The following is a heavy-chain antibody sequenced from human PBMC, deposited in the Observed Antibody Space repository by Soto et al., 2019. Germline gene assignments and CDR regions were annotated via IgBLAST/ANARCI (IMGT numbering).Heavy chain of an antibody. J-gene: IGHJ4*02. D-gene: IGHD2-2*01. CDR1: GFTFSSYA. CDR3: AGAYCSSTSCPK. CDR2: ISGSGGST. V-gene: IGHV3-23*01. Sequence: GESLKISCAASGFTFSSYAMSWVRQAPGKGLEWVSAISGSGGSTYYADSVKGRFTISRDNSKNTLYLQMNSLRAEDTAVYYCAGAYCSSTSCPKWGQGALVTVSS.